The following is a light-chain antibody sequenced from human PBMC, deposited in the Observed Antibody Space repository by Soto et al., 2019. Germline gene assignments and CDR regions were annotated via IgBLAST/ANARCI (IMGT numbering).Light chain of an antibody. V-gene: IGKV1-5*01. Sequence: DVQMTQSPSTLSASVGDRVTIACRASQSVGRLLAWYRRKPGNAPKLLIYDASTLETGAPSRFSGSGSGTEFTLAINSLQPDDFATYYCQQYNSYPLTFGGGTKVEIK. CDR3: QQYNSYPLT. J-gene: IGKJ4*01. CDR1: QSVGRL. CDR2: DAS.